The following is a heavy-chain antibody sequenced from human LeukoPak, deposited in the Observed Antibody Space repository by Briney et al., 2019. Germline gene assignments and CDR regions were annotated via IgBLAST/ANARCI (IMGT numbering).Heavy chain of an antibody. CDR3: ARGERPKLSFDP. CDR2: IYTSGST. Sequence: ASQTLSLTCTVSGGSISSGSYYWSWIRQPAGKGLEWIGRIYTSGSTNYNPSLKSRVTISVDTSKNQFSLKLSSVTAADTAVYYCARGERPKLSFDPWGQGTLVTVSS. CDR1: GGSISSGSYY. V-gene: IGHV4-61*02. J-gene: IGHJ5*02. D-gene: IGHD1-26*01.